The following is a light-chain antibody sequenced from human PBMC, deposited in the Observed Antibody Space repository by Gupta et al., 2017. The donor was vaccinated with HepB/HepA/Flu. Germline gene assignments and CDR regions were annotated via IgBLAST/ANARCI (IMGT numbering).Light chain of an antibody. Sequence: YVLTQPPSVSGAPGQTVTISCPGSSSNIGAGYDVHWYQPLPGTAPKLLLYGNSNRPSGVPDRFSGSKSGTSASLAITGRQAEDEADYYCQSYDSSLSVVFGGGTKLTVL. V-gene: IGLV1-40*01. CDR1: SSNIGAGYD. J-gene: IGLJ2*01. CDR2: GNS. CDR3: QSYDSSLSVV.